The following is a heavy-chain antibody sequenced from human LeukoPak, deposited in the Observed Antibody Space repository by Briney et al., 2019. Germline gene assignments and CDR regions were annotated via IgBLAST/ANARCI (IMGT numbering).Heavy chain of an antibody. CDR3: ARHIGGGIEDMDV. D-gene: IGHD3-16*02. V-gene: IGHV4-4*09. Sequence: PSETLSLTCTVSGGSISSHYWSWIRQSPGKGLEWIGYIYATGSTRYNPYLQSRVTISVDTSRNQFFLKMSSVTAADTAVYYCARHIGGGIEDMDVWGKGTKVTVSS. J-gene: IGHJ6*03. CDR2: IYATGST. CDR1: GGSISSHY.